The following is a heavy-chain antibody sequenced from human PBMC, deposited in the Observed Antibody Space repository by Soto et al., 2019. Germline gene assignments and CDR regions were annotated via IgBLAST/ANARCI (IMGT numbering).Heavy chain of an antibody. J-gene: IGHJ5*02. Sequence: GSLRLSCAASGFTFGASALQWVRQASGKGLEWLGRIGSKGETYATAYAASVKGRFTISRDDSKNTAYLQMNSLRAEDTAVYYCAKDQLYIRGVIHNWFDPWGQGTLVTVSS. CDR1: GFTFGASA. D-gene: IGHD3-10*02. CDR3: AKDQLYIRGVIHNWFDP. V-gene: IGHV3-73*01. CDR2: IGSKGETYAT.